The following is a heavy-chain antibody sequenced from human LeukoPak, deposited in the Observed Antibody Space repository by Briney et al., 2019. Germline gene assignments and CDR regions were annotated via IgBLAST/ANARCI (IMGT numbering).Heavy chain of an antibody. CDR2: ISSSSSYI. CDR1: GFTFSSYS. V-gene: IGHV3-21*01. CDR3: ARASMNVGATMAFDI. Sequence: GGSPRLSCAASGFTFSSYSMNWVRQAPGKGLEWASSISSSSSYIYYADSVKGRFTISRDNAKNSLYLQKNSLRAEDTAVYYCARASMNVGATMAFDIWGQGTMVTVSS. D-gene: IGHD1-26*01. J-gene: IGHJ3*02.